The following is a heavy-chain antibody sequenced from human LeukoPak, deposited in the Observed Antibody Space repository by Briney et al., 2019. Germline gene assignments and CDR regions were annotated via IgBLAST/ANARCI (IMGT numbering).Heavy chain of an antibody. CDR3: AREPPGY. V-gene: IGHV4-61*02. Sequence: SETLSLACTVSGGSVTSGSYYWNWIRQPAGKGLEWIGRIYTNGGASYNPSLKSRVTISTDASKNQFSLKLSSVTAADTAVYYCAREPPGYWGQGILVTVSS. J-gene: IGHJ4*02. CDR2: IYTNGGA. CDR1: GGSVTSGSYY.